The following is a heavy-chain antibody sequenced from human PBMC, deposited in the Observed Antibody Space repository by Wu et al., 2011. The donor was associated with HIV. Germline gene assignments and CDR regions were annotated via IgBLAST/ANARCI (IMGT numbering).Heavy chain of an antibody. D-gene: IGHD5-12*01. Sequence: QVQLVQSGAEVKKPGSSVKVSCKASGGTFSSYAISWVRQAPGQGLEWIGWISTYNGKTNSAQKPQGRVTMTTDTSTSTVYMEVRSLRSDDTAVYYCARDPPGYPYYFDYWAREPWSPSPQ. V-gene: IGHV1-18*01. CDR2: ISTYNGKT. CDR3: ARDPPGYPYYFDY. J-gene: IGHJ4*02. CDR1: GGTFSSYA.